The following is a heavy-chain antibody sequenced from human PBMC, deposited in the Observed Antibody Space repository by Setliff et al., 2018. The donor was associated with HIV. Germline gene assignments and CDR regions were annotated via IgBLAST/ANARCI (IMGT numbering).Heavy chain of an antibody. CDR2: ISVYNGNT. V-gene: IGHV1-18*04. D-gene: IGHD2-2*01. CDR3: ATQRDIVMVPGQGGFDI. Sequence: ASVKVSCKASGYTFTGYYIHWVRRAPGQGLEWMGRISVYNGNTIYAQKLQGRVIMTTDTSTSTAYMELRSLRSDDTAMYYCATQRDIVMVPGQGGFDIWAQGTMVTVSS. CDR1: GYTFTGYY. J-gene: IGHJ3*02.